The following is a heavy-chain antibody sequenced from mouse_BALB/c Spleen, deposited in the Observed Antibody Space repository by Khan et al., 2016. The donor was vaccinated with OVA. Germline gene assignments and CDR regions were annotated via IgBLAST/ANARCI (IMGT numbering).Heavy chain of an antibody. Sequence: VQLQESGPELVKPGASVKMSCKASGYTFTYYVITWVKQRTGQGLEWIGEIYPGSDNAYYNERFKGKATLTADKSSNTTHMQLSILTSEDSAVYFCARGDGYYVYFDYWGQGTTLTVSS. CDR3: ARGDGYYVYFDY. D-gene: IGHD2-3*01. CDR2: IYPGSDNA. V-gene: IGHV1-81*01. CDR1: GYTFTYYV. J-gene: IGHJ2*01.